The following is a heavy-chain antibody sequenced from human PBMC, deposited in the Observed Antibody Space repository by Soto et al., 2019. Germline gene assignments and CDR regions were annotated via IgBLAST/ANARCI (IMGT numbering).Heavy chain of an antibody. V-gene: IGHV3-30*09. J-gene: IGHJ6*02. CDR3: ARRAWDCYYAIDV. CDR2: ISYDGSDK. D-gene: IGHD1-26*01. Sequence: VQLVEPGGGEVQPGRSLRLSCAASGFTYTDFALHWVRQAPGKGLEWVAIISYDGSDKYYADSVKGRYAFSRDNPKNTSYLEMNSLRPEDSAVYFCARRAWDCYYAIDVWGQWTTVTLFS. CDR1: GFTYTDFA.